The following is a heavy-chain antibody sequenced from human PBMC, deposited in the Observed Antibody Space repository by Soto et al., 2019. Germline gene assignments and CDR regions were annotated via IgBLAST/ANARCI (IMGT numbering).Heavy chain of an antibody. D-gene: IGHD3-16*01. CDR2: IYYSGST. CDR1: GGSISSYY. CDR3: ARDRGGITVSSKHLGEWFDP. V-gene: IGHV4-59*01. Sequence: SETLSLTCTVSGGSISSYYWSWIRQPPGKGLEWIGYIYYSGSTNYNPSLKSRVTISVDTSKNQFSLKLSSVTAADTAVYYCARDRGGITVSSKHLGEWFDPWGQGTLVTVSS. J-gene: IGHJ5*02.